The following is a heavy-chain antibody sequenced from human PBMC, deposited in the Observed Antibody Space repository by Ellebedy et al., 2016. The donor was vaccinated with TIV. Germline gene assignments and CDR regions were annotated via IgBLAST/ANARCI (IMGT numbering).Heavy chain of an antibody. CDR1: GFTFSGYA. J-gene: IGHJ4*02. CDR3: AKGGGSGFDY. CDR2: ISGLGGDKT. Sequence: GESLKISCAASGFTFSGYAMTWVRQAPGKGLEWVATISGLGGDKTYYADSVKGRFTPSRDDSTKTVFLHMNNLKVEDTARYYCAKGGGSGFDYWGQGALVLVSS. D-gene: IGHD3-10*01. V-gene: IGHV3-23*01.